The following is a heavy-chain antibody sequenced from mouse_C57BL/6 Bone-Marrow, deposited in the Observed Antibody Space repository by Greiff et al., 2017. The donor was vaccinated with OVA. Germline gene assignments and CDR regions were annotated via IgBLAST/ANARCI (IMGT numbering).Heavy chain of an antibody. J-gene: IGHJ4*01. Sequence: DVMLVESGGGLVQPGGSLKLSCAASGFTFSDYYMYWVRQTPEKRLEWVAYISNGGGSTYYPDTVKGRVTISRDNAKNTLYLQMRRLKSEDTAMYYCARHRYDYPYAMDYWGQGTSVTVSS. CDR1: GFTFSDYY. CDR2: ISNGGGST. CDR3: ARHRYDYPYAMDY. V-gene: IGHV5-12*01. D-gene: IGHD2-4*01.